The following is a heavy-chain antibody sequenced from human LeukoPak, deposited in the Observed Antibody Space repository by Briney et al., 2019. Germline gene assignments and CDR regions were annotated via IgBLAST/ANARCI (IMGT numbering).Heavy chain of an antibody. CDR2: IYYSGST. D-gene: IGHD4-23*01. V-gene: IGHV4-59*01. CDR3: ARASVWDGGNSGRYYFDY. Sequence: SETLSLTCTVSGGSISSYYWSWIRQPPGKGLEWIGYIYYSGSTNYNPSLKSRVTISVDTSKNQFSLKLSSVTAADTAVYYCARASVWDGGNSGRYYFDYWGQGTLVTVSS. CDR1: GGSISSYY. J-gene: IGHJ4*02.